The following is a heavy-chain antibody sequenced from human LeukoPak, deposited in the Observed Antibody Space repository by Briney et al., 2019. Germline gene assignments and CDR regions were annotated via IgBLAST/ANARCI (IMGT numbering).Heavy chain of an antibody. CDR1: GGSISSYY. V-gene: IGHV4-59*01. CDR3: ARRQQQLVTHFDY. Sequence: PSETLSLTCTVSGGSISSYYWSWIRQPPGKGLEWIGYIYYSGSTNYNPSLKSRVTISVDTSKNQFSLKLSSVTAADTAVYYCARRQQQLVTHFDYWGQGTLVTVSS. J-gene: IGHJ4*02. D-gene: IGHD6-13*01. CDR2: IYYSGST.